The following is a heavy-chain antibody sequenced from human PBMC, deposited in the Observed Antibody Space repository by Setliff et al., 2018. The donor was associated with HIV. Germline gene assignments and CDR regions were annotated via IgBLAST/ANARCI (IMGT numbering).Heavy chain of an antibody. V-gene: IGHV3-66*01. CDR1: GFTVSSNY. CDR2: IYSGGST. J-gene: IGHJ6*02. Sequence: RLSCAASGFTVSSNYMSWVRQAPGRGLEWVSVIYSGGSTYYADSVKGRFTTSRDNAKNSLYLQMNSLSAEDTAVYYCTRDGPGRARADYYGMDVWGQGTTVTVSS. CDR3: TRDGPGRARADYYGMDV.